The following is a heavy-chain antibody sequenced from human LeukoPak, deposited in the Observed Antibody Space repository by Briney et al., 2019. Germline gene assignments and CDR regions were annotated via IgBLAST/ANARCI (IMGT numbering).Heavy chain of an antibody. CDR2: ISGYNGNT. Sequence: ASVKVSCKATGYTFSSYGINWVRQAPGQGLEWMGWISGYNGNTEYARKFQGRVTMTTDTSTRTAYMELRSLRSDDTAVYFCARERSDYYDTSGSSHWGQGTLVTVSS. CDR3: ARERSDYYDTSGSSH. J-gene: IGHJ4*02. V-gene: IGHV1-18*01. D-gene: IGHD3-22*01. CDR1: GYTFSSYG.